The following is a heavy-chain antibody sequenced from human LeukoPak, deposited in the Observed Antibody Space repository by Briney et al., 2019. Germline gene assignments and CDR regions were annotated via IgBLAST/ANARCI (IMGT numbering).Heavy chain of an antibody. CDR1: GYTFTSYG. J-gene: IGHJ5*02. V-gene: IGHV1-18*01. CDR2: ISAYNGNT. CDR3: ARDGSLYGDYDNWFDP. Sequence: ASVKVSCKASGYTFTSYGISWVRQAPGQGLEWMGWISAYNGNTNYAQEPQGRVTMTTDTSTSTAYMELRSLRSDDTAVYYCARDGSLYGDYDNWFDPWGQGTLVTVSS. D-gene: IGHD4-17*01.